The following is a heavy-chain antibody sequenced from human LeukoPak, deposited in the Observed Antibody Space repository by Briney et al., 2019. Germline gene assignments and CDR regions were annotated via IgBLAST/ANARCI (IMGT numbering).Heavy chain of an antibody. D-gene: IGHD6-13*01. CDR1: GGSFSGYY. V-gene: IGHV4-34*01. J-gene: IGHJ4*02. Sequence: PSETLSLTCAVYGGSFSGYYWSWIRQPPGKGLEWIGEINHSGSTNYNPSLKSRVTISVDTSKNQLSLKRSSVTAADTAVYYCASESAGGDYWGQGTLVTVSS. CDR3: ASESAGGDY. CDR2: INHSGST.